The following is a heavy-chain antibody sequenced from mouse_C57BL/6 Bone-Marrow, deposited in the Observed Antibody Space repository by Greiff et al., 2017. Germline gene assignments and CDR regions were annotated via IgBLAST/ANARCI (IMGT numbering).Heavy chain of an antibody. Sequence: QVQLQQSGPGLVQPSQSLSITCTVSGFSLTSYGVHWVRQSPGKGLEWLGVIWSGGSTDYNAAFISRQSISKDNYKSQVSFKMNSLQADDKAIYYCASRQLRLRDAMDYWGQGTSVTVSS. CDR3: ASRQLRLRDAMDY. J-gene: IGHJ4*01. D-gene: IGHD3-2*02. CDR2: IWSGGST. V-gene: IGHV2-2*01. CDR1: GFSLTSYG.